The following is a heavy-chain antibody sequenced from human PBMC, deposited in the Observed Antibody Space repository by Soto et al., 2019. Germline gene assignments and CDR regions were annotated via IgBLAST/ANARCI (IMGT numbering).Heavy chain of an antibody. Sequence: QVQLQESGPGLVKPSQTLSLTCIVSGDSISSGDYYWSWIRQHPGKGLEWIGQIHYSGSTYYNPSLMRRVTISVDTSKNQSSLRLSSVTAADTAVYYCARDTRVAFSYFDNWGQGALVTVSS. CDR3: ARDTRVAFSYFDN. J-gene: IGHJ4*02. CDR1: GDSISSGDYY. V-gene: IGHV4-31*03. D-gene: IGHD2-21*01. CDR2: IHYSGST.